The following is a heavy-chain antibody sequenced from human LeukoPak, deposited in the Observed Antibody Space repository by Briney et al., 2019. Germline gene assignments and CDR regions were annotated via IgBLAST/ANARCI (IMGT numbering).Heavy chain of an antibody. Sequence: SETLSLTCAVYGGSFSGYYWSWIRQPPGKGPEWIGEINHSGSTNYNPSLKSRVTISVDTSKNQFSLKLSSATAADTAVYYCARTAAAGLASDYWGQGTLVAVSS. D-gene: IGHD6-13*01. CDR2: INHSGST. CDR1: GGSFSGYY. CDR3: ARTAAAGLASDY. J-gene: IGHJ4*02. V-gene: IGHV4-34*01.